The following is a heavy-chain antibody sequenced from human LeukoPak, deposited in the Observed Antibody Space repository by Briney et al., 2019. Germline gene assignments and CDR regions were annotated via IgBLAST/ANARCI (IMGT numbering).Heavy chain of an antibody. J-gene: IGHJ6*03. CDR3: ARERYYYGSGSYSPYSGGYYYMDV. CDR1: GFTFSSYN. V-gene: IGHV3-21*04. CDR2: ITSSSTYI. D-gene: IGHD3-10*01. Sequence: PGGSLRLSCAASGFTFSSYNMNWVRQAPGKGLEWVSSITSSSTYIYYADSVRGRFTISRDNAKNSLYLQMNSLRAEDTALYYCARERYYYGSGSYSPYSGGYYYMDVWGKGTTVTVSS.